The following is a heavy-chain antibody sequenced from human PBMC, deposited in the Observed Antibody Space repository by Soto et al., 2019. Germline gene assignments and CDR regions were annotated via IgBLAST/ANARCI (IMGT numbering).Heavy chain of an antibody. Sequence: QGQLVESGGGVVQPGRSLRLSCAASGFMFSSYGMHWVRQAPGKGLEWVAVIWYDGSNKYYEDSVKGRFTISRDKSKNNVYLQMNSLRAEDTAVYYCGRASSRTTVTRGGMDVWGQGTTVAVSS. V-gene: IGHV3-33*01. D-gene: IGHD4-17*01. CDR1: GFMFSSYG. CDR2: IWYDGSNK. J-gene: IGHJ6*02. CDR3: GRASSRTTVTRGGMDV.